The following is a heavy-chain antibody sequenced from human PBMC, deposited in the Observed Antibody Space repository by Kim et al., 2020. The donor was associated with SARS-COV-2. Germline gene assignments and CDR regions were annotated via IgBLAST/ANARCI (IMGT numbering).Heavy chain of an antibody. V-gene: IGHV1-46*01. D-gene: IGHD3-10*01. CDR1: GYTFTSYY. CDR3: AGGDHVLLWFGGGLFGMDV. J-gene: IGHJ6*02. CDR2: INPSGGSK. Sequence: ASVKVSCKASGYTFTSYYMHWVRQAPGQGLEWMGIINPSGGSKSYAQKFQGRVTMTRDTSTSTVYMELSSLRSEDTAVYYCAGGDHVLLWFGGGLFGMDVWGQGTTVTLSS.